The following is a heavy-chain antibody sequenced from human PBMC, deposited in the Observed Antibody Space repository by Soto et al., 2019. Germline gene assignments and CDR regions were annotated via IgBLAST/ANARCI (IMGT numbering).Heavy chain of an antibody. Sequence: PGGSLRLSCAASGFTFSSYWMHWVRQAPGKGLVWVSRINSDGSRTDYADSVKGRFTISRDNAKNTLDMQMNSLRAEDTAVYYCARGGSGSYGDYYGMDVWGQGTTVTVSS. V-gene: IGHV3-74*01. CDR2: INSDGSRT. J-gene: IGHJ6*02. CDR3: ARGGSGSYGDYYGMDV. CDR1: GFTFSSYW. D-gene: IGHD1-26*01.